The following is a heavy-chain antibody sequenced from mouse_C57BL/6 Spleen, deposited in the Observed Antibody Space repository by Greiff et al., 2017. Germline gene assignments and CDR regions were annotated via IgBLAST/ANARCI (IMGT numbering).Heavy chain of an antibody. CDR2: IYPGDGDT. CDR3: ARRHYGSSYYYAMDY. CDR1: GYAFSSYW. V-gene: IGHV1-80*01. Sequence: VQLQQSGAELVKPGASVKISCKASGYAFSSYWMNWVKQRPGKGLEWIGQIYPGDGDTNYNGKFKGKATLTADKSSSTAYMQLSSLTSEDSAVYFCARRHYGSSYYYAMDYWGQGTSVTVSS. D-gene: IGHD1-1*01. J-gene: IGHJ4*01.